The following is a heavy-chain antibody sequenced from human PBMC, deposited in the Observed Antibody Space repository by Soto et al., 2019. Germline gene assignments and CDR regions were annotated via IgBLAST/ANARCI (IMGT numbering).Heavy chain of an antibody. J-gene: IGHJ5*01. D-gene: IGHD2-21*01. CDR2: IYHTGST. CDR3: ASASNRGWYSEAFDF. Sequence: QLQLQESGSGLVKPSQTLSLTCAVSGGSISSGGYSWSWIRQAPGKGLEWIGYIYHTGSTYYNPSLKRLVTVSGDRTSNQFSLKLSSVTAADTAVYYGASASNRGWYSEAFDFGGRGPLVTVS. CDR1: GGSISSGGYS. V-gene: IGHV4-30-2*01.